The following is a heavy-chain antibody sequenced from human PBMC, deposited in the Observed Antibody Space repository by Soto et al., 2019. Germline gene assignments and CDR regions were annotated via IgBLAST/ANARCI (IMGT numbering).Heavy chain of an antibody. V-gene: IGHV3-7*03. CDR2: IKQDGSEK. CDR1: GFTFSSYW. CDR3: ARDRGSSWYYYYYGMDV. D-gene: IGHD6-13*01. Sequence: VGSLRLSCAASGFTFSSYWMSWVRQAPGKGLKWVANIKQDGSEKYYVNSVKGRFTISRDNAKNSLYLQMNSLRAEDTAVYYCARDRGSSWYYYYYGMDVWGQGTTVTVSS. J-gene: IGHJ6*02.